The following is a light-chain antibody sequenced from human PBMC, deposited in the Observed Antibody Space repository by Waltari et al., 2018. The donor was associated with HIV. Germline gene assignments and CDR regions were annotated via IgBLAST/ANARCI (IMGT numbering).Light chain of an antibody. J-gene: IGKJ2*01. CDR1: QSISSY. CDR2: AAS. Sequence: DIQMTQSPSSLSASVGGRVTITCRSSQSISSYLNWYQQKPGKAPNLLIYAASSLQSGVPSRFSGSGSGTDFTLTINSLQPEDFATYYCQQTYSTPYTFGQGTKLKIK. CDR3: QQTYSTPYT. V-gene: IGKV1-39*01.